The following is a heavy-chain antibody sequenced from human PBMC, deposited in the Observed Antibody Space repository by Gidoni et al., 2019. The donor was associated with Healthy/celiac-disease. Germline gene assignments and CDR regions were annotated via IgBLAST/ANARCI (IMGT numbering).Heavy chain of an antibody. D-gene: IGHD3-3*01. V-gene: IGHV3-7*01. Sequence: EVQLVESGGGLVQPGGSLRLSCAASGFTFSSYWMSWVRQAPGKGLEWVANIKQDGSEKYYVDSVKGRFTISRDNAKNSLYLQMNSLRAEDTAVYYCARDERGLHYDFWSGYIKRDYFDYWGQGTLVTVSS. CDR2: IKQDGSEK. CDR1: GFTFSSYW. J-gene: IGHJ4*02. CDR3: ARDERGLHYDFWSGYIKRDYFDY.